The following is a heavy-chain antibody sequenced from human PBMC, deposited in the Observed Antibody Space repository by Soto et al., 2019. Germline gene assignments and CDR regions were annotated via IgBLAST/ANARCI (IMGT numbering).Heavy chain of an antibody. V-gene: IGHV3-30*18. CDR2: ISYDGDNK. J-gene: IGHJ6*02. CDR1: GFIFSNYG. CDR3: AKDIALVRGVIIDLDV. Sequence: PGGSLRLSCAASGFIFSNYGIHWVRQAPGKGLEWVAVISYDGDNKYYADSVKGRFTISRDNSKNTLFLQMNSLRAEDTAVYYCAKDIALVRGVIIDLDVWGQGTTLTVSS. D-gene: IGHD3-10*01.